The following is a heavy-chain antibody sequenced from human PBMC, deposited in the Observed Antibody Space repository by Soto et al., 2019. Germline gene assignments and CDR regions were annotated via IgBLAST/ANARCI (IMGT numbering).Heavy chain of an antibody. CDR1: GGSISSGGYY. Sequence: QVQLQESGPGLVKPSQTLSLTCTVSGGSISSGGYYWSWIRQHPGKGLEWIGYIYYSGSTYYNPSLQSRVTISVDTSKNQFSLKLSSVTAADTAVYYCAREVGDSSPNGGFDPWGQGTLVTVSS. CDR3: AREVGDSSPNGGFDP. J-gene: IGHJ5*02. V-gene: IGHV4-31*03. CDR2: IYYSGST. D-gene: IGHD3-22*01.